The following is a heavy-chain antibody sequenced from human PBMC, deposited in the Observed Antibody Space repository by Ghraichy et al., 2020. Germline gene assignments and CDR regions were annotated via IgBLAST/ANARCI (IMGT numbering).Heavy chain of an antibody. CDR3: ARASHDYGDYVSPRPRDWYFDL. J-gene: IGHJ2*01. Sequence: SETLSLTCAVYGGSFSGYYWSWIRQPPGKGLEWIGEINHSGSTNYNPSLKSRVTISVDTSKNQFSLKLSSVTAADTAVYYCARASHDYGDYVSPRPRDWYFDLWGRGTLVTVSS. CDR2: INHSGST. D-gene: IGHD4-17*01. V-gene: IGHV4-34*01. CDR1: GGSFSGYY.